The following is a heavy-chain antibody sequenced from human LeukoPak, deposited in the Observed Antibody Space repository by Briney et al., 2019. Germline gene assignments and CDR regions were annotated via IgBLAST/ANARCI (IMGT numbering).Heavy chain of an antibody. CDR3: AREEGGAGLYGFDI. D-gene: IGHD1-26*01. Sequence: QAGGSLRLSCAASGFTFSSYSMNWVRQAPGKGLEWVSYISSSSSTIYYADSVKGRFTISRDNAKNSLYLQMNSLRAEDTAVYYCAREEGGAGLYGFDIWGQGTMVTVSS. J-gene: IGHJ3*02. V-gene: IGHV3-48*04. CDR2: ISSSSSTI. CDR1: GFTFSSYS.